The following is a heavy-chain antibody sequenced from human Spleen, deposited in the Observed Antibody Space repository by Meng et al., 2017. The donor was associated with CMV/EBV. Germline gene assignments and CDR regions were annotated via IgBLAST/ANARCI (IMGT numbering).Heavy chain of an antibody. J-gene: IGHJ4*02. D-gene: IGHD6-25*01. V-gene: IGHV3-15*01. Sequence: GGSLRLSCTASGFTFGDYAMTWVRQAPGKGLEWVGRIKSKTDGGTTDYAAPVKGRFTISRDDSKNTLYLQMNSLKTEDTAVYYCTTMQGLWPPSYYWGQGTLVTVSS. CDR3: TTMQGLWPPSYY. CDR2: IKSKTDGGTT. CDR1: GFTFGDYA.